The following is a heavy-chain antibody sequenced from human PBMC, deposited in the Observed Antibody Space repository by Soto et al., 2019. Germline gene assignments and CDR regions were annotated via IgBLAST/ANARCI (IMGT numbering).Heavy chain of an antibody. D-gene: IGHD3-16*01. CDR2: ISPYNDQT. CDR1: GYTFIRYG. Sequence: QVQLVQSASEVMKPGASVKVSCKASGYTFIRYGITWVRQAPGQRLEWMGWISPYNDQTIYAQKLQGRVTMTADTFTRTVYMQLRRLKSDDTAVYYCARGGYYDNVWGKLSHYGLDVWGQGTSVTVSS. V-gene: IGHV1-18*01. J-gene: IGHJ6*02. CDR3: ARGGYYDNVWGKLSHYGLDV.